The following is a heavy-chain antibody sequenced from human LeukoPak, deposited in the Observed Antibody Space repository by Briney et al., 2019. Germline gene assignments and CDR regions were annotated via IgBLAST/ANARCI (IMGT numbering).Heavy chain of an antibody. CDR2: IYTSGST. Sequence: SETLSLTCTVSGGSISSYYWSWIRQPPGKGLEWIGYIYTSGSTNYNPSLKSRVTMSVDTSKNQFSLKLSSVTAADTAVYYCARERGLGYFDYWGQGTLVTVSS. CDR3: ARERGLGYFDY. V-gene: IGHV4-4*08. CDR1: GGSISSYY. J-gene: IGHJ4*02. D-gene: IGHD3-10*01.